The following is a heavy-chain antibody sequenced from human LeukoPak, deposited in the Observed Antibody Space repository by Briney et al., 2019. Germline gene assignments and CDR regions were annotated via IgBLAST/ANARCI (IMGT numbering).Heavy chain of an antibody. CDR1: GFTFSSYG. CDR3: AKDTSSSWYYFDY. CDR2: ISYDGSNK. D-gene: IGHD6-13*01. Sequence: GGSLRLSCAASGFTFSSYGMHWVRQAPGKGLEWVAVISYDGSNKYYADSVKGRFTISRDNSKSTLYLQMNSLRAEDTAVYYCAKDTSSSWYYFDYWGQGTLVTVSS. J-gene: IGHJ4*02. V-gene: IGHV3-30*18.